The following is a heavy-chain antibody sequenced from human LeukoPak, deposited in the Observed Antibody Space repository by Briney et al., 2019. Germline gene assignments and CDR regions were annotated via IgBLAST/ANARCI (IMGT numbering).Heavy chain of an antibody. CDR1: GFTFSDYY. CDR2: ISSSGSTI. J-gene: IGHJ3*02. Sequence: PGGSLRLSCAASGFTFSDYYMSWIRQAPGKGLEWVSYISSSGSTIYYADSMKGRFTISRDNAKNSLYLQMNSLRAEDTAVYYCVRVGADCSGDRCYWTYDAFDIWGQGTMVTVSS. V-gene: IGHV3-11*04. D-gene: IGHD2-15*01. CDR3: VRVGADCSGDRCYWTYDAFDI.